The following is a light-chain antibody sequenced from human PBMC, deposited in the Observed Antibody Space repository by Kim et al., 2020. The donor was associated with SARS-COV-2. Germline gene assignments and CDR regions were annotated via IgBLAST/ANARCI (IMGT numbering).Light chain of an antibody. J-gene: IGLJ3*02. Sequence: QSVLTQVPSVSAAPGQKVTISCSGSRSNIGNNPVSWYQQFPGTASRLITYDNDKRPSGIPDRFSSSKSGTSATLGITGLRTRDEADYYCATWDSSLSVGVFGGGSKVTVL. CDR1: RSNIGNNP. CDR3: ATWDSSLSVGV. V-gene: IGLV1-51*01. CDR2: DND.